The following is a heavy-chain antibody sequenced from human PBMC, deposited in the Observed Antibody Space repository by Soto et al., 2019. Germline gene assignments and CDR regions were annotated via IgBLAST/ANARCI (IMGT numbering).Heavy chain of an antibody. CDR1: GFTFSSYA. J-gene: IGHJ6*02. CDR3: ARDRGKLGYYYGMDV. CDR2: ISYDGSNK. D-gene: IGHD3-10*01. Sequence: PGGSLRLSCAASGFTFSSYAMHWVRQAPGKGLEWVAVISYDGSNKYYADSVKGRFTIPRDNSKNTLYLQMNSLRAEDTAVYYCARDRGKLGYYYGMDVWGQGTTVTVSS. V-gene: IGHV3-30-3*01.